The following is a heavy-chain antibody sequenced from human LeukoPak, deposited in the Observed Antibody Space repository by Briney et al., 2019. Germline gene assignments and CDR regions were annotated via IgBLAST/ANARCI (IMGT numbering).Heavy chain of an antibody. D-gene: IGHD6-19*01. V-gene: IGHV3-64D*06. CDR1: GFTFSSYA. CDR3: VKDRIEGRSGWYYFDY. J-gene: IGHJ4*02. CDR2: ISSNGGST. Sequence: GGSLRLSCSASGFTFSSYAMHWVRQAPGKRLEYVSAISSNGGSTYYADSVKGRFTISRDNSKNTLYLQMSSLRAEDTAVYYCVKDRIEGRSGWYYFDYRGQGTLVTVSS.